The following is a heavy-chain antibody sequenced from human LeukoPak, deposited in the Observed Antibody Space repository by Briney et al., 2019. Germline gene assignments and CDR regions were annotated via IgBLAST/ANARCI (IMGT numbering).Heavy chain of an antibody. Sequence: SGGSLRLSCAVSGFTFSRFAMNWVRQAPGKGLEWVSIISNSGTITSYADSVKGRFTISRDNSKNTLYLQMNSLRAEDTAEYYCARSTVGTSCCTAVDYWGQGTLVTVSS. CDR3: ARSTVGTSCCTAVDY. J-gene: IGHJ4*02. CDR1: GFTFSRFA. V-gene: IGHV3-23*01. D-gene: IGHD1-26*01. CDR2: ISNSGTIT.